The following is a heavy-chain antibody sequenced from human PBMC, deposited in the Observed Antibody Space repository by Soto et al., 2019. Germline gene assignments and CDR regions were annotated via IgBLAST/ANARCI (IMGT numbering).Heavy chain of an antibody. V-gene: IGHV3-49*03. Sequence: GGSLRLSCTASGFTFGDYAMSWFRQAPGKGLEWVGFIRSKAYGGTTEYAASVKGRFTISRDDSKSIAYLQMNSLKTEDTAVYYCTRTTNFRGYYYYGMDVWGQGTTVTVSS. J-gene: IGHJ6*02. CDR1: GFTFGDYA. D-gene: IGHD2-8*01. CDR2: IRSKAYGGTT. CDR3: TRTTNFRGYYYYGMDV.